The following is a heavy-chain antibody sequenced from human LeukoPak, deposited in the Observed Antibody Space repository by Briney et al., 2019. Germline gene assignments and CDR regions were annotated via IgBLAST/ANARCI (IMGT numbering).Heavy chain of an antibody. CDR3: ASRGRGIATVVGYFDY. Sequence: GGSLRLSCTASGFTFSNYAMNWVRQAPGKGLEWVSYISSSSSTIYYADSVKGRFTISRDNAKNSLYLQMNSLRAEDTAVYYCASRGRGIATVVGYFDYWGQGTLVTVSS. J-gene: IGHJ4*02. D-gene: IGHD6-13*01. CDR2: ISSSSSTI. CDR1: GFTFSNYA. V-gene: IGHV3-48*04.